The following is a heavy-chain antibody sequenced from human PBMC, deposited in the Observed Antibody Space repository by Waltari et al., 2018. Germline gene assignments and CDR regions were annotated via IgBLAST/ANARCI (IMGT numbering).Heavy chain of an antibody. Sequence: QLFESGGDLVQPGGSLRLSCVGTGFTFSDDALSWVRQAPGKGLEWISRISGSGASTDYADSVKGRFTMSRDNANNTLFLHLSNLRVEDTAVYFCTKDLFRMDVWGQGTAVTVSS. D-gene: IGHD3-10*01. CDR3: TKDLFRMDV. CDR1: GFTFSDDA. V-gene: IGHV3-23*01. CDR2: ISGSGAST. J-gene: IGHJ6*02.